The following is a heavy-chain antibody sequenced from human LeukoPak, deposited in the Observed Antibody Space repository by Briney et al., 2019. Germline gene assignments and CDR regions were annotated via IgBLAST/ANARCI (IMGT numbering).Heavy chain of an antibody. D-gene: IGHD3/OR15-3a*01. CDR1: GGSFNTYT. V-gene: IGHV1-69*06. J-gene: IGHJ6*03. CDR3: ASGSQFSPGSRDFQYYMDV. Sequence: GASVKVSCKASGGSFNTYTISWVRQAPGQGLEWMGGIIPMFGATHYAQKFQDRVTITAYKSTTTAYMELSSLRSEDTAIYYCASGSQFSPGSRDFQYYMDVWGKGTTVTVSS. CDR2: IIPMFGAT.